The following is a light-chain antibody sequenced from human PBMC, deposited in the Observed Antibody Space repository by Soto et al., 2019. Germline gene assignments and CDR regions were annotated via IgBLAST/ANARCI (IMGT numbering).Light chain of an antibody. CDR2: SNN. CDR1: SSNIGSNA. CDR3: AAWDDSLNGVL. V-gene: IGLV1-44*01. Sequence: QLVLTQPPSASGTPGQRVTISCSGSSSNIGSNAVNWYQQLPGTAPKLLIYSNNQRPSGVPDRFSGSKSGTSASLAISGLQSEEEADYYCAAWDDSLNGVLFGGGTKLTVL. J-gene: IGLJ2*01.